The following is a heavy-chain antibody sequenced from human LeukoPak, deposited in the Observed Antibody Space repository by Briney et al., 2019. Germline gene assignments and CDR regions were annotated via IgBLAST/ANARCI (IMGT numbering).Heavy chain of an antibody. V-gene: IGHV3-23*01. CDR2: ISGTYTST. CDR3: AKGHSSSWSIFDY. Sequence: GGSLRLSCTASGFPFSGYGMHWVRQAPGKGLEWVSSISGTYTSTYYADSVKGRFTISRDNSKNTLYLQMNSLRADDTAVYHCAKGHSSSWSIFDYWGQGTLVTVSS. J-gene: IGHJ4*02. D-gene: IGHD6-13*01. CDR1: GFPFSGYG.